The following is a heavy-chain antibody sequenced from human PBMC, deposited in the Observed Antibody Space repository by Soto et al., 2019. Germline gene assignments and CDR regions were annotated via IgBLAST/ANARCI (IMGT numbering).Heavy chain of an antibody. J-gene: IGHJ5*02. V-gene: IGHV3-74*01. CDR2: INSDGSTT. D-gene: IGHD5-12*01. Sequence: EVQLVESGGGLVQPGGSLRLSCAASGFTFSTYWMHWVRQVPGKGLVWVSRINSDGSTTSYADSVQGRFTISRDNAKNKLFLKMNNLRAEDTAVYYCAGGVATLLAWGQGTLVTVSS. CDR1: GFTFSTYW. CDR3: AGGVATLLA.